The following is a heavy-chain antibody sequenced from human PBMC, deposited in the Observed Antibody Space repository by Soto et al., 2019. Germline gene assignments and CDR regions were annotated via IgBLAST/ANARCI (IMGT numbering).Heavy chain of an antibody. J-gene: IGHJ4*02. D-gene: IGHD6-19*01. CDR1: GFSLSTRGVG. CDR3: VRDGTGWYGFDY. CDR2: IYWDDDK. Sequence: QITLKESGPPLVKPTQTLTLTCTFSGFSLSTRGVGVGWIRQPPEKAMEWLALIYWDDDKRYSPSLKSRLTLDKATTKNQVVLTMPNMGHVDTATYYCVRDGTGWYGFDYWGQGTLVSVSS. V-gene: IGHV2-5*02.